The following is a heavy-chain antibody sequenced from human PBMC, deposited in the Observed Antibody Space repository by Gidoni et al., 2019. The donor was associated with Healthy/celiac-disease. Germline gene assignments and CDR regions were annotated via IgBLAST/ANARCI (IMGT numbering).Heavy chain of an antibody. CDR1: GGSLRGYY. CDR2: INHSGST. CDR3: ARGLNLD. V-gene: IGHV4-34*01. J-gene: IGHJ4*02. Sequence: QVQLQQWGAGLLKPSETLSHTCAVYGGSLRGYYWSWIRQPPGKGLEWIGEINHSGSTNYNPSLKSRVTISVDTSKNQFSLKLSSVTAADTAVYYCARGLNLDWGQGTLVTVSS.